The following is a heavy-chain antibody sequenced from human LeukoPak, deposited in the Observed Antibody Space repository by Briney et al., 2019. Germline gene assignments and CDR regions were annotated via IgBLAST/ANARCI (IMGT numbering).Heavy chain of an antibody. CDR2: INPDSGGT. J-gene: IGHJ6*03. Sequence: ASVKVSCKASGYTFTGYYMHLVRPAPGQGLEGMGLINPDSGGTNYAQKFQGRVTMTRDTSISTAYMELSRLRSDDTAVYYCARAGVAARPNYYYYMDVWGKGTTVTVSS. V-gene: IGHV1-2*02. D-gene: IGHD6-6*01. CDR3: ARAGVAARPNYYYYMDV. CDR1: GYTFTGYY.